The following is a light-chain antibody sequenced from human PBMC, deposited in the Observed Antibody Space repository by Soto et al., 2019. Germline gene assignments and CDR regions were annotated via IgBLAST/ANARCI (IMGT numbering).Light chain of an antibody. V-gene: IGKV3-15*01. J-gene: IGKJ1*01. CDR2: GAS. CDR3: QQYSDWPRT. Sequence: EIVLTQSPATLSVFPGERVTLSCGGSEGVGSNLAWYQQKPGQAPRVVIYGASTRAPGVPETFSGSGSGSEFTLTISSLQSEDSAIYYCQQYSDWPRTFGQGTKVDIK. CDR1: EGVGSN.